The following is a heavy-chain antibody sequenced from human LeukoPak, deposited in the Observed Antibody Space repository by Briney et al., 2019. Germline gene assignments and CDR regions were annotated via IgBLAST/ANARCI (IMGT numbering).Heavy chain of an antibody. D-gene: IGHD6-6*01. Sequence: SETLSLTCTVSGGSISSSSYYWGWIRQPPGKGLEWIGSIYYSGSTYYNPSLKSRVTISVDTCKNQFSLKLSSVTAADTAVYYCARHRYSSSDFDYWGQGTLVTVSS. V-gene: IGHV4-39*01. J-gene: IGHJ4*02. CDR1: GGSISSSSYY. CDR3: ARHRYSSSDFDY. CDR2: IYYSGST.